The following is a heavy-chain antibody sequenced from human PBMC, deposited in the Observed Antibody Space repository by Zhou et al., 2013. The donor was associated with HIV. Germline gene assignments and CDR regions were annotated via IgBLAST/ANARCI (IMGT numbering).Heavy chain of an antibody. CDR2: ISAYNGET. Sequence: QVQLVQSGAEVKKPGASVKVSCKASGYTFTNYGISWVRQAPGQGLEWMGWISAYNGETNYAQKLQGRVTMTTDTSTTTAYMELRSLRSDDTALYYCARDQGYNWKDDAFDIVGQGTLVTVSS. CDR3: ARDQGYNWKDDAFDI. CDR1: GYTFTNYG. D-gene: IGHD1-1*01. J-gene: IGHJ3*02. V-gene: IGHV1-18*01.